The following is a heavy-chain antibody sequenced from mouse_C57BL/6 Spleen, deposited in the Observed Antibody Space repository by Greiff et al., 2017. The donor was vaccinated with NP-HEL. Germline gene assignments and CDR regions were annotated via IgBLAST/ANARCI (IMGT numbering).Heavy chain of an antibody. J-gene: IGHJ4*01. CDR1: GYAFSSSW. D-gene: IGHD3-2*02. Sequence: QVQLQQSGPELVKPGASVKISCKASGYAFSSSWMNWVKQRPGKGLEWIGRIYPGDGDTNYNGKFKGKATLTADKSSSTAYMQLSSLTSEDSAVYFCSRQLRLLMDYWGQGTSVTVSS. V-gene: IGHV1-82*01. CDR3: SRQLRLLMDY. CDR2: IYPGDGDT.